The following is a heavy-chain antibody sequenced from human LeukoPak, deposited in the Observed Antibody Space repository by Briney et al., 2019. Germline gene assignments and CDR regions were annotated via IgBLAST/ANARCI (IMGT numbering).Heavy chain of an antibody. CDR2: NIPIFGTA. J-gene: IGHJ4*02. CDR3: ARDLNRGIRTLGY. D-gene: IGHD1-26*01. CDR1: GGTFSSYA. V-gene: IGHV1-69*13. Sequence: SVKVSCKASGGTFSSYAISWVRQAPGQGLEWMGGNIPIFGTANYAQKFQGRVTITADESTSTAYMELSSLRSEDTAVYYCARDLNRGIRTLGYWGQGTLVTVSS.